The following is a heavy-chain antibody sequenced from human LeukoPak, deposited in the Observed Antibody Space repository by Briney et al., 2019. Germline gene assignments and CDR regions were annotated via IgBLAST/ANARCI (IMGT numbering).Heavy chain of an antibody. D-gene: IGHD6-25*01. CDR3: ARVGSGSY. CDR1: GGSFSGYY. J-gene: IGHJ4*02. CDR2: INHSGST. Sequence: KPSETLSLTCAVYGGSFSGYYWSWIRQPPGKGLEWIGEINHSGSTNYNPSLKSRVTISVDTSKNQFSLKLSSVTAADTAVYYCARVGSGSYWGQGTLVTVSS. V-gene: IGHV4-34*01.